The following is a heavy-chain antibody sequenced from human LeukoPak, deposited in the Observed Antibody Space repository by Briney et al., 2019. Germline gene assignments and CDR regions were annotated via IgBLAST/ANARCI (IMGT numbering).Heavy chain of an antibody. V-gene: IGHV3-53*01. Sequence: GGSLRLSRAASGFTVRSNYMSWVRDAPGKGLEWVSVIYSGVSTYYADSVKGRFTISRDNSKNTVYLQMNSLRAEDTAVYYCARDSSRGWYHANWGQGTLVTVSS. CDR1: GFTVRSNY. J-gene: IGHJ4*02. D-gene: IGHD6-19*01. CDR2: IYSGVST. CDR3: ARDSSRGWYHAN.